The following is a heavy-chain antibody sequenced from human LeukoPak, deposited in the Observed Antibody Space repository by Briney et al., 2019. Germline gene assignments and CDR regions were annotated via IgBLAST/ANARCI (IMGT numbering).Heavy chain of an antibody. V-gene: IGHV3-21*01. CDR1: GFTFSTYS. J-gene: IGHJ4*02. Sequence: GGSLRLSCVASGFTFSTYSMNWVRQAPGEGLEWVSFISTSSNYIYYADSVKGRFTISRDNAKNSLYLQMNSLRAEDTAVYYCARDNWIEAHYFDYWGQGTLVTVSS. CDR2: ISTSSNYI. D-gene: IGHD1-20*01. CDR3: ARDNWIEAHYFDY.